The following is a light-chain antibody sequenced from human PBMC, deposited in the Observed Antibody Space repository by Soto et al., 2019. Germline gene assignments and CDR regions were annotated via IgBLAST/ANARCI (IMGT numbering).Light chain of an antibody. V-gene: IGKV3-20*01. J-gene: IGKJ2*01. CDR1: QSIRERF. CDR3: QQYDSSPYT. Sequence: EIVLTQSPGNRSLSPGERATLSCRASQSIRERFLAWYQQKPGQAPRLLMYHASFVTTGIPDRFSGSGSGTDFTLTISRLEPEDFAVYYCQQYDSSPYTFGQGTRLEIK. CDR2: HAS.